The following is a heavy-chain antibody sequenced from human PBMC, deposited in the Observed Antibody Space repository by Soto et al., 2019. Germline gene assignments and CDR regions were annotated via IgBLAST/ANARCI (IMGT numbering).Heavy chain of an antibody. CDR1: GFTFISYA. D-gene: IGHD6-19*01. CDR2: ISGSGGST. CDR3: AKLKQWLVGPFDY. Sequence: WGSLRLSCAASGFTFISYAISLFRHSPGKGLEWVSAISGSGGSTYCADSVKGRFTISRDNSKNTLYLQMNSLRAEDTAVYYCAKLKQWLVGPFDYWGQGTLVTVSS. J-gene: IGHJ4*02. V-gene: IGHV3-23*01.